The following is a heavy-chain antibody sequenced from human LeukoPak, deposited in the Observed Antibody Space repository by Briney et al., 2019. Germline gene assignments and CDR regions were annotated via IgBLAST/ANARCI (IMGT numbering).Heavy chain of an antibody. Sequence: GGSLRLSCAASGFTFDDCTMHWVRQAPGKGLEWVSLISWDGGSTYYADSVKGRFTISRDNSKNSLYLQMNSLRTEDTALYYCAKDITIVRGVIITNYYYGMDVWGQGTTVTVSS. V-gene: IGHV3-43*01. CDR2: ISWDGGST. CDR1: GFTFDDCT. D-gene: IGHD3-10*01. J-gene: IGHJ6*02. CDR3: AKDITIVRGVIITNYYYGMDV.